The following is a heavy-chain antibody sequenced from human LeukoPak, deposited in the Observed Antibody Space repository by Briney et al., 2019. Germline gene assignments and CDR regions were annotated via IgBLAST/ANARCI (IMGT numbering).Heavy chain of an antibody. CDR1: GGTFSSYA. CDR2: IIPIFGTA. D-gene: IGHD2-2*01. V-gene: IGHV1-69*01. J-gene: IGHJ4*02. CDR3: ASQALDYCSSTSCYSQFDY. Sequence: GSSVKVSCKASGGTFSSYAISWVRQAPGQGLEWMGGIIPIFGTANYAQKFQGRVTITADESTSTAYMELSSLRSEDTAVYYCASQALDYCSSTSCYSQFDYWGQGTLVTVSS.